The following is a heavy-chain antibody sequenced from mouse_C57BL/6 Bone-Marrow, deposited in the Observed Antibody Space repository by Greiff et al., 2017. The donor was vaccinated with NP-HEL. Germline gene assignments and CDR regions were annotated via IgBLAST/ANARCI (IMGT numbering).Heavy chain of an antibody. J-gene: IGHJ1*03. V-gene: IGHV14-4*01. CDR1: GFNIKDDY. CDR2: IDPENGDT. Sequence: DVKLVESGAELVRPGASVKLSCTASGFNIKDDYMHWVKQRPEQGLEWIGWIDPENGDTESASKFQGKATITADTSSNTAYLQLSSLTSEDTAVYYCTTITTVVATPYWYFDVWGTGTTVTVSS. D-gene: IGHD1-1*01. CDR3: TTITTVVATPYWYFDV.